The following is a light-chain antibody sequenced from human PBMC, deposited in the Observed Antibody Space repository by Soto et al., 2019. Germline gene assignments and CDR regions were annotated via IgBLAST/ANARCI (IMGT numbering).Light chain of an antibody. Sequence: QSALTQPPSVSGSPGQSVTISCTGTSSDVGTYNRVSWYQQAPGTAPKLMIYEVSNRPSGVPDRFSGSKSGNTASLTISGLQAEDEADYCCSSYTNSNHWVFGGGTKLTVL. CDR1: SSDVGTYNR. CDR2: EVS. J-gene: IGLJ3*02. V-gene: IGLV2-18*02. CDR3: SSYTNSNHWV.